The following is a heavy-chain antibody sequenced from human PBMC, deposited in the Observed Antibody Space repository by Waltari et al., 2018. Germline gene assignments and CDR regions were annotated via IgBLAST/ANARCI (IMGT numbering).Heavy chain of an antibody. CDR3: SRQVLGYCTSAACRRLES. Sequence: QVQLLESGPGLVKSSETLSLTCDVSGYAVNSGFYWGWIRQAPGEGLEWVATVYLDGCTFSTPSLKSRLSVSMDTSKNQISLTLKSVTAADTAVYHCSRQVLGYCTSAACRRLESWGQGTLVTVSS. J-gene: IGHJ4*02. CDR2: VYLDGCT. V-gene: IGHV4-38-2*01. D-gene: IGHD2-2*03. CDR1: GYAVNSGFY.